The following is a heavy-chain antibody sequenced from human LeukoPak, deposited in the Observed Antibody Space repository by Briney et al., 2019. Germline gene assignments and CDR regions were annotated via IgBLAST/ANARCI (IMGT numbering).Heavy chain of an antibody. V-gene: IGHV1-3*01. J-gene: IGHJ3*02. CDR1: GYTFTSYA. D-gene: IGHD3-3*01. CDR3: ARFLEWLNVAFDI. CDR2: INAGNGNT. Sequence: ASVKVSCKASGYTFTSYAMHWVRQAPGQRLEWMGWINAGNGNTKYSQKFQGRVTITRDTSASTAYMELSSLRSEDTAVYYCARFLEWLNVAFDIWGQGTMVTVSS.